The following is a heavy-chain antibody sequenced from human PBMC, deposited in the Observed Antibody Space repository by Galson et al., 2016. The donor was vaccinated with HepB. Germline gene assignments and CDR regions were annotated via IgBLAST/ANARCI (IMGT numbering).Heavy chain of an antibody. CDR3: AKERLVRRIFDH. Sequence: SLRLSCAASGFVSSNFGLSWVRQAPGKGQEWVASISTRRTTYYSDSVQGRFTISRDNSNNTLYLQMNGLRAEDTAVHYCAKERLVRRIFDHWGQGTLLTVSS. D-gene: IGHD1-1*01. CDR2: ISTRRTT. V-gene: IGHV3-23*01. CDR1: GFVSSNFG. J-gene: IGHJ4*02.